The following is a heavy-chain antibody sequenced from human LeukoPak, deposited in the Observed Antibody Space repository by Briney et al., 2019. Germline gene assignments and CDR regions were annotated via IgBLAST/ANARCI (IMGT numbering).Heavy chain of an antibody. CDR3: ARMVVHYYGMDV. CDR2: MNPNSGNT. Sequence: ASVKVSCKASGYTFTSYDINWVRQATGQGLEWMGWMNPNSGNTGCAQKFQGRVTMTRNTSISTAYMELSSLRSEDTAVYYCARMVVHYYGMDVWGQGTTVTVSS. CDR1: GYTFTSYD. D-gene: IGHD2-15*01. J-gene: IGHJ6*02. V-gene: IGHV1-8*01.